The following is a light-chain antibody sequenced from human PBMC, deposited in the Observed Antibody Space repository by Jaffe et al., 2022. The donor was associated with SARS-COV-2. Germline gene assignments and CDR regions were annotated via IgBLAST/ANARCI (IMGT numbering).Light chain of an antibody. V-gene: IGKV3-20*01. CDR3: QQYVTSLFT. CDR1: QSVSSSY. CDR2: GAS. J-gene: IGKJ3*01. Sequence: EIVLTQSPGTLSLSPGERATLSCRASQSVSSSYLAWYQQKPGQAPRLLINGASSRAAGIPDRFSGSGSGTDFTLTISRLEPEDFAVYYCQQYVTSLFTFGPGTKVEIK.